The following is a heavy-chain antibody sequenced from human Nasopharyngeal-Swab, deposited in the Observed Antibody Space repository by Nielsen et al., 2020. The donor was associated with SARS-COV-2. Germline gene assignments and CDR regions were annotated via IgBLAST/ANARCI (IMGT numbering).Heavy chain of an antibody. CDR3: AAAPSGDYGGY. CDR1: GFTFINYG. J-gene: IGHJ4*02. D-gene: IGHD4-23*01. V-gene: IGHV3-33*01. CDR2: IWYDGSNK. Sequence: GESLKLSCAASGFTFINYGMHWVRQAPGKGLEWVAVIWYDGSNKYYADSVKGRFTISRDNSKNTVYLQMSSLRGEDTAVYYCAAAPSGDYGGYWGQGTLVTVSS.